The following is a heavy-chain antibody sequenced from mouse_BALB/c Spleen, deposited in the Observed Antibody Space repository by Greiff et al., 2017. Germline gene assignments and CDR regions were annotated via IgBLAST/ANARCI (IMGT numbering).Heavy chain of an antibody. CDR2: IDPETGGT. J-gene: IGHJ4*01. CDR1: GYTFTDYE. Sequence: VKLVESGAELVRPGASVTLSCKASGYTFTDYEMHWVKQTPVHGLEWIGAIDPETGGTAYNQKFKGKATLTADKSSSTAYMELRSLTSEDSAVYYCTRRPIYDGYSYAMDYWGQGTSVTVSS. D-gene: IGHD2-3*01. V-gene: IGHV1-15*01. CDR3: TRRPIYDGYSYAMDY.